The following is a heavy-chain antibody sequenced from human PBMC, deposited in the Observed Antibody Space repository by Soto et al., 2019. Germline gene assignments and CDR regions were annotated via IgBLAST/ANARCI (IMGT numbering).Heavy chain of an antibody. V-gene: IGHV5-51*01. CDR1: GYSFTSYW. Sequence: GESLKISCKGSGYSFTSYWIGWLRQMPGKGLEWMGIIYPGDSDTRYSPSFQGQVTISADKSISTAYLQWSSLKASDTAMYYCARLVVFPHYYYGMDVWGQGTTVTVSS. D-gene: IGHD2-15*01. CDR2: IYPGDSDT. J-gene: IGHJ6*02. CDR3: ARLVVFPHYYYGMDV.